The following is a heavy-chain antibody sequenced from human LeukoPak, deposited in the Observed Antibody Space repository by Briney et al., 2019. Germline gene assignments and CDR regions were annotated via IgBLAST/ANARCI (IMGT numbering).Heavy chain of an antibody. CDR3: ARDLKGYCSSTSCSDAFDI. V-gene: IGHV1-18*01. CDR2: ISAYNGNT. J-gene: IGHJ3*02. Sequence: GPVKVSCKASGYTFTSYGISWVRQAPGQGLEWMGWISAYNGNTNYAQKLQGRVTMTTDTSTSTAYMELRSLRSDDTAVYYCARDLKGYCSSTSCSDAFDIWGQGTMVTVSS. CDR1: GYTFTSYG. D-gene: IGHD2-2*01.